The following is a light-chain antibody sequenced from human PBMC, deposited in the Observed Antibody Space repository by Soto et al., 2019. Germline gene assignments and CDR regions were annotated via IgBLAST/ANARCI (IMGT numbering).Light chain of an antibody. Sequence: EIVLTQSPATLSLSPGERATLSCRTSQSVSSYLAWYQQKPGQAPRLLIYDASNRATGIPARFSGSGSGTDFTLTINSLQPDDFATYYCHHYNSWPYTFGQGTKVDIK. CDR1: QSVSSY. J-gene: IGKJ2*01. CDR2: DAS. V-gene: IGKV3-11*01. CDR3: HHYNSWPYT.